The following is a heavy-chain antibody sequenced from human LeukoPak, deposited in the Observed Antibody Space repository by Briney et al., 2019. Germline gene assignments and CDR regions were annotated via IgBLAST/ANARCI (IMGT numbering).Heavy chain of an antibody. D-gene: IGHD2-2*01. Sequence: GGSLRLSCAASGFTFSSYAMSWVRQAPGKGLEWVSAISGSGGSTYYADSVKGRFTISRDNSKNTLYLQMNSLRAEDTAVYYCTRRGEYGSSTSCSNSFDPWGQGTLVTVSS. CDR1: GFTFSSYA. V-gene: IGHV3-23*01. CDR2: ISGSGGST. J-gene: IGHJ5*02. CDR3: TRRGEYGSSTSCSNSFDP.